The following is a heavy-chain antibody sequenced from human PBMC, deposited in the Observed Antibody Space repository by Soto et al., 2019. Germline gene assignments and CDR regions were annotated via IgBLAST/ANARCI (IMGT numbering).Heavy chain of an antibody. D-gene: IGHD4-17*01. V-gene: IGHV1-69*08. Sequence: QVQLVQSGAEVKKPGSSVKVSCKASGGTFSSYTISWVRQAPGQGLEWMGRIIPILGIANYAQKFQGRVTITADKSTSTAYMELSSLRSEDTAVYYCAREFDYGDYVGDYWGQGTLVTVSS. CDR3: AREFDYGDYVGDY. CDR1: GGTFSSYT. J-gene: IGHJ4*02. CDR2: IIPILGIA.